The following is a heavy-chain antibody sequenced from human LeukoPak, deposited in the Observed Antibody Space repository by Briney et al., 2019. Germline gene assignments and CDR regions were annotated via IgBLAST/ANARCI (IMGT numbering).Heavy chain of an antibody. J-gene: IGHJ4*02. CDR3: ARGGYSGSYYRFD. CDR1: GFIFTSYW. V-gene: IGHV3-74*01. CDR2: IDKEGSAA. Sequence: GGSLRLSCVSPGFIFTSYWMHWVRQVPGKGPVWVGRIDKEGSAAFYAESVKGRCTISRDNVKSTVYLQMNSLTAEDTAVSHCARGGYSGSYYRFDWGQGTLVTVSS. D-gene: IGHD1-26*01.